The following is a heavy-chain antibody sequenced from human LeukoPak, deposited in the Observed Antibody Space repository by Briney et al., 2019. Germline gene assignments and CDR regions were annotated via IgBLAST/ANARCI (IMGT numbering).Heavy chain of an antibody. J-gene: IGHJ4*02. CDR2: INHSGST. V-gene: IGHV4-39*07. CDR1: GGSISRSDHY. D-gene: IGHD6-13*01. Sequence: SETLSPTCSVSGGSISRSDHYWSWIRQPPGKGLEWIGEINHSGSTNYNPSLKSRVTMSVDTSKNQFSLKLSSVTAADTAVYYCARGASLAAAGTNFDYWGQGTLVTVSS. CDR3: ARGASLAAAGTNFDY.